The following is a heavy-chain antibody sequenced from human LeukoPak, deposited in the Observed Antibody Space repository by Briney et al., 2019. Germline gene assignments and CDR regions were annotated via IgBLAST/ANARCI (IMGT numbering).Heavy chain of an antibody. Sequence: SSVTVSCKVSGYTLTELSMHWVRQAPGKGLEWMGGFDPEDGETIYAQKFQGRVTMTEDTSTDTAYMELSSLRSEDTAVYYCATRPPPRYYYDSSGYYAWGQGTLVTVSS. V-gene: IGHV1-24*01. J-gene: IGHJ5*02. CDR2: FDPEDGET. CDR1: GYTLTELS. CDR3: ATRPPPRYYYDSSGYYA. D-gene: IGHD3-22*01.